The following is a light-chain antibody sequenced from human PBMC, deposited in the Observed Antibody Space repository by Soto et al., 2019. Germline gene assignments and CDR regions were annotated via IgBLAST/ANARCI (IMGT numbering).Light chain of an antibody. Sequence: QSVLTQPASVSGAPGQRVTISCTGNSSNIGAGYDVHWYQQLPGKAPKLLIFGNSHRPSGVPDRFFGSKSGTSASLAITGLQAEDEADYYCQSYDRSLSGSVFGGGTKLTVL. J-gene: IGLJ3*02. CDR2: GNS. V-gene: IGLV1-40*01. CDR3: QSYDRSLSGSV. CDR1: SSNIGAGYD.